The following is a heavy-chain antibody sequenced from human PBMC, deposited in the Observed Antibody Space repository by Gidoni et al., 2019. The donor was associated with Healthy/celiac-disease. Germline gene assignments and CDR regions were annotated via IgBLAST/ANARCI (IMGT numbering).Heavy chain of an antibody. V-gene: IGHV3-30-3*01. Sequence: QVQLVESGGGVVQPGRSLRLSCAASGFTFSSYAMHWVRQAPGKGLEWVAVISYDGSNKYYADSVKGRFTISRDNSKNTLYLQMNSLRAEDTAVYYCARDRYGDYHNWFDPWGQGTLVTVSS. CDR1: GFTFSSYA. D-gene: IGHD4-17*01. J-gene: IGHJ5*02. CDR2: ISYDGSNK. CDR3: ARDRYGDYHNWFDP.